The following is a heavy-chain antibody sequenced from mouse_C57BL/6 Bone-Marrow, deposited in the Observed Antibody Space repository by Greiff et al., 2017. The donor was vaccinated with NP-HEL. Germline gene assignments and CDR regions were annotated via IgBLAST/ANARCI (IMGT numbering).Heavy chain of an antibody. CDR1: GYTFTSYW. CDR2: IHPNSGST. D-gene: IGHD2-5*01. CDR3: ARGKDYSKRYYFDY. J-gene: IGHJ2*01. V-gene: IGHV1-64*01. Sequence: QVQLQQPGAELVKPGASVQLSCKASGYTFTSYWMHWVKQRPGQGLEWIGMIHPNSGSTNYNEKFKSKATLTVDKSSSTAYMQLSSLTSEDSAVYYCARGKDYSKRYYFDYWGQGTTLTVSS.